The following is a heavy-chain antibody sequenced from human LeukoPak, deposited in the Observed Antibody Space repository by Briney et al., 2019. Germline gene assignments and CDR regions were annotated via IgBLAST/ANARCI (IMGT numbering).Heavy chain of an antibody. CDR3: ARAGGGNNIAAAIY. V-gene: IGHV1-8*03. Sequence: GSSVKVSCKASGYTFTSYDINWVRQATGQGLEWMGWMNPNSGNTGYAQKFQGRVTITRNTSISTAYMELSSLRSEDTAVYYCARAGGGNNIAAAIYWGQGTLVTVSS. CDR1: GYTFTSYD. J-gene: IGHJ4*02. D-gene: IGHD6-13*01. CDR2: MNPNSGNT.